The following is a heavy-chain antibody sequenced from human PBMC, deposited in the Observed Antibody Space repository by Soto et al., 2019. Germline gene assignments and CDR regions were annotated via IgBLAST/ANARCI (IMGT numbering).Heavy chain of an antibody. CDR2: IYYSGST. V-gene: IGHV4-59*08. CDR1: GGSISSYY. CDR3: AGRLGGSGSPDY. Sequence: SETLSLTCTVSGGSISSYYWSWIRQPPGKGLEWIGYIYYSGSTNYNPSLKSRVTISVDTSKNQFSLKLSSVTAADTAVYYCAGRLGGSGSPDYWGQGTLVTVSS. D-gene: IGHD3-10*01. J-gene: IGHJ4*02.